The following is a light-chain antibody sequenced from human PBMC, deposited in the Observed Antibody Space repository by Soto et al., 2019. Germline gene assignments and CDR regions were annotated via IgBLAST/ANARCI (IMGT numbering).Light chain of an antibody. CDR3: QQYNVYST. J-gene: IGKJ4*01. CDR2: DAS. CDR1: QSISSW. V-gene: IGKV1-5*01. Sequence: DIQMTQSPSTLSASVGDRVTITCRASQSISSWLAWYQQKPGKAPKLLIYDASSLESGVPSRFSGSGSGTEFTLTISSLQPDDFATYYCQQYNVYSTFGGGTKV.